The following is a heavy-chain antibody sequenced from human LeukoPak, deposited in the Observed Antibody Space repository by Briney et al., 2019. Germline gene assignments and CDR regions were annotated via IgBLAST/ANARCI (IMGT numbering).Heavy chain of an antibody. CDR3: ARAKFGYCSGGNCYLDAFDI. CDR2: IGTGGDT. Sequence: PGGSLRLSCAASGFTFSSYDMHWVRQATGEGLEWVSTIGTGGDTYYPGSVKGRFTISRENAKNSLYLQMNSLRAGDTAVYYCARAKFGYCSGGNCYLDAFDIWGQGTMVTVSS. CDR1: GFTFSSYD. J-gene: IGHJ3*02. V-gene: IGHV3-13*01. D-gene: IGHD2-15*01.